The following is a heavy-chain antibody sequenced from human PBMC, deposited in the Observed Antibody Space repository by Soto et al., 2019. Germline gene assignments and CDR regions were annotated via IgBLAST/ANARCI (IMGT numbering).Heavy chain of an antibody. CDR3: ARGGGDGYNYPRNDAFDI. J-gene: IGHJ3*02. Sequence: SVKVSCKASGYTFTGYYMHWVRQAPVQGLEWMGWINPNSGGTNYAQKFQGWVTMTRDTSISTAYMELSRLRSDDTAVYYCARGGGDGYNYPRNDAFDIWGQGTMVTVSS. V-gene: IGHV1-2*04. CDR1: GYTFTGYY. D-gene: IGHD5-12*01. CDR2: INPNSGGT.